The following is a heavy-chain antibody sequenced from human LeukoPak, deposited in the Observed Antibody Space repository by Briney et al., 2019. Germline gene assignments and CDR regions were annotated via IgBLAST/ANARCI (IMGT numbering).Heavy chain of an antibody. D-gene: IGHD1-26*01. CDR2: IWYDGSNK. V-gene: IGHV3-30*19. J-gene: IGHJ3*02. CDR1: GFTFSSYG. Sequence: PGGSLRLSCAASGFTFSSYGMHWVRQAPGKGLEWVAVIWYDGSNKYYADSVKGRFTISRDNSKNTLYLQMNSLRAEDTAVYYCAREDYSGTYGSTGLIGDAFDIWGQGTMVTVSS. CDR3: AREDYSGTYGSTGLIGDAFDI.